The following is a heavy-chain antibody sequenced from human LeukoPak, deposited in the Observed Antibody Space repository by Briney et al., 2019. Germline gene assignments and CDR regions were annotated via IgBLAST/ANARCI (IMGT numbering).Heavy chain of an antibody. CDR3: AKYDGPEFSPVAFDI. V-gene: IGHV3-23*01. Sequence: GSLRLSCAASGFTFSNFVMSWVRQAPGKGLEWVSVIGIGGTIFYADSVKGRFTISRDNSKNTLYLQMNSLRAEDTAVYYCAKYDGPEFSPVAFDIWGQGTMVTVSS. D-gene: IGHD1-1*01. CDR2: IGIGGTI. CDR1: GFTFSNFV. J-gene: IGHJ3*02.